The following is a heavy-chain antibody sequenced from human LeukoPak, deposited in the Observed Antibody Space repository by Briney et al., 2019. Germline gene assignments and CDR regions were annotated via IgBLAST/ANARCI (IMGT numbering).Heavy chain of an antibody. CDR3: AVDPDDAFDY. CDR2: VDPEDGKT. Sequence: GASVKVSCKASGVVFTDYYIHWVQQAPGKGLEWMGRVDPEDGKTIYADKFQGRLTITADTSSDTAYMKLSSLRSEDTAVYYCAVDPDDAFDYWGQGTLVSVSS. J-gene: IGHJ4*02. D-gene: IGHD5-24*01. CDR1: GVVFTDYY. V-gene: IGHV1-69-2*01.